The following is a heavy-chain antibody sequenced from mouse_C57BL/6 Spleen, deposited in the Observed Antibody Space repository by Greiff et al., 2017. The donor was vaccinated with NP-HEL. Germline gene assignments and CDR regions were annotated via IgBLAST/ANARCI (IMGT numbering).Heavy chain of an antibody. D-gene: IGHD4-1*01. V-gene: IGHV1-69*01. J-gene: IGHJ2*01. Sequence: QVQLQQPGAELVMPGASVKLSCKASGYTFTSYWMHWVKQRPGQGLEWIGEIDPSDSYTNSNQKFKGKSTLTVDKSSSTAYMQLSSLTSEDSAVYYCARPKLGYFDYWGQGTTLTVSS. CDR2: IDPSDSYT. CDR3: ARPKLGYFDY. CDR1: GYTFTSYW.